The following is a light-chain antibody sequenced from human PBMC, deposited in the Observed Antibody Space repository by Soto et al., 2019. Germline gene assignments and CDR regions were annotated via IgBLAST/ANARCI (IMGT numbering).Light chain of an antibody. Sequence: QSVLTQPPSVSGAPGQRVTISCTGSSSNIGAGYDVHWYQQLPGTAPKLLIYGNSNRPSGVPDRFSGSKSGTSASLAITGLQAEDEADYYCQSYDNILSALFGGGTKLTVL. CDR2: GNS. CDR3: QSYDNILSAL. CDR1: SSNIGAGYD. J-gene: IGLJ3*02. V-gene: IGLV1-40*01.